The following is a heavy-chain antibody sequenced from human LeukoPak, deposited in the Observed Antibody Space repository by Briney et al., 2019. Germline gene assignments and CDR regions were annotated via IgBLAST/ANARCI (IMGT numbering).Heavy chain of an antibody. V-gene: IGHV3-21*01. D-gene: IGHD1-26*01. CDR1: GFTFSSFS. CDR3: ARETWESLDY. CDR2: ISSSSSYI. J-gene: IGHJ4*02. Sequence: PGGSLRLSCAASGFTFSSFSMNWVRQAPGKGLEWVSSISSSSSYIYYADSVKGRFTISRDNAKNSLYLQMNSLRAEDTAVYYCARETWESLDYWGQGTLVTVSS.